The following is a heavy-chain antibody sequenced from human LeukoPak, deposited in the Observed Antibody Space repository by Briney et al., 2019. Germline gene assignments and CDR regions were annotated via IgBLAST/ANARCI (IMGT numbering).Heavy chain of an antibody. CDR3: AKDRSCTNDVCHGDFDY. V-gene: IGHV3-23*01. CDR2: ISGSGGST. D-gene: IGHD2-8*01. J-gene: IGHJ4*02. CDR1: GFTFSNYA. Sequence: PGGSLRLSCAASGFTFSNYAMNWVRQAPGKGLEWVSAISGSGGSTPYADSVNGRFTISRDNSKNMVYVQMNSLRVEDTAVYYCAKDRSCTNDVCHGDFDYWGQGTLVTVSS.